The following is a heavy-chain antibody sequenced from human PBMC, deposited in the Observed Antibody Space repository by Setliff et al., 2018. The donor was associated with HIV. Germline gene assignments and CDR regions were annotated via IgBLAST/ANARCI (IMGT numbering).Heavy chain of an antibody. V-gene: IGHV3-23*01. CDR1: GFTFSSYA. CDR3: AKAQYYSDGFDI. J-gene: IGHJ3*02. D-gene: IGHD2-21*01. CDR2: ISGSGGST. Sequence: PGGSLRLSCAASGFTFSSYAMSWARQAPGKGLEWVSAISGSGGSTYYADSVKGRFTISRDNSKNTLYLQMNSLRAEDTAVYYCAKAQYYSDGFDIWGQGTMVTVSS.